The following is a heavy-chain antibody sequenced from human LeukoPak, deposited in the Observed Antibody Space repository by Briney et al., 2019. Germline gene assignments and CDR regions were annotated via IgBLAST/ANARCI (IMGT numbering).Heavy chain of an antibody. Sequence: PSETLSLTCTVSGGSIGTYYWSWIRQPPGKGLEWIGSIYYSGSTYYNPSLKSRVTISVDTSKNQFSLKLSSVTAADTAVYYCARRSVRPNSPFDYWGQGTLVTDSS. V-gene: IGHV4-59*05. CDR1: GGSIGTYY. CDR3: ARRSVRPNSPFDY. J-gene: IGHJ4*02. CDR2: IYYSGST. D-gene: IGHD3-10*01.